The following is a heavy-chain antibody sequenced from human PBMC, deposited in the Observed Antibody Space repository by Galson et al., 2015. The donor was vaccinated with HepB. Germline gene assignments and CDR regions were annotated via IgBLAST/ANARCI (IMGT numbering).Heavy chain of an antibody. Sequence: SVKVSCKASGYTFTGYYMHWVRQAPGQGLEWMGRINPNSGGTNYAQKFQGRVTMTRDTSISTAYMELSRLRSDDTAVYYCARDLLRCSSTSCPSTEFQHWGQGTLVTVSS. D-gene: IGHD2-2*01. CDR2: INPNSGGT. CDR1: GYTFTGYY. J-gene: IGHJ1*01. V-gene: IGHV1-2*06. CDR3: ARDLLRCSSTSCPSTEFQH.